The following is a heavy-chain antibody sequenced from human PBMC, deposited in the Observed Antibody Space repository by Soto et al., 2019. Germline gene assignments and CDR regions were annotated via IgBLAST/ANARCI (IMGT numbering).Heavy chain of an antibody. Sequence: GASVKLSCKASGYTFTSYYMHWVRQAPGQGLEWMGIINPSGGSTSYAQKFQGRVTMTRDTSTSTVYMELSSLRSEDTAVYYCARGCSSTSPYYYYYYGMDVWGQGTTVTVSS. CDR2: INPSGGST. CDR1: GYTFTSYY. V-gene: IGHV1-46*01. J-gene: IGHJ6*02. D-gene: IGHD2-2*01. CDR3: ARGCSSTSPYYYYYYGMDV.